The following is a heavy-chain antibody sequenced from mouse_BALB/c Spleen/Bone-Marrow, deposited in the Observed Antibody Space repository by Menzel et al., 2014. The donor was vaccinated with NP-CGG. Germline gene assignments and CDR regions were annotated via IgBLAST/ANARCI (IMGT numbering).Heavy chain of an antibody. CDR3: TNHYFDY. J-gene: IGHJ2*01. Sequence: LQQSGSELVRPGASVKLSCKASGYTFTSYWMHWVKQRPGQGLEWIGNIYPGGGSTNYDEKFKSKATLTVDTSSSTAYMQLSSLTSEDSAVYYCTNHYFDYWGQGTTLTVSS. V-gene: IGHV1S22*01. CDR1: GYTFTSYW. CDR2: IYPGGGST.